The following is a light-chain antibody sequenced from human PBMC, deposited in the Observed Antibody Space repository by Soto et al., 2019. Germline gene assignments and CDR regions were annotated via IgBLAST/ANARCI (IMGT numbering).Light chain of an antibody. CDR3: HSADSSGIHWV. J-gene: IGLJ3*02. CDR2: KDS. Sequence: SYELTQPPSVSVSPGQTARITCSGDALPNQYGYWYQQKPGQAPVLVISKDSERPSGIPGRFSGSSSGATVTLTISGVQAEDEADCYCHSADSSGIHWVFGGGTKLTVL. CDR1: ALPNQY. V-gene: IGLV3-25*02.